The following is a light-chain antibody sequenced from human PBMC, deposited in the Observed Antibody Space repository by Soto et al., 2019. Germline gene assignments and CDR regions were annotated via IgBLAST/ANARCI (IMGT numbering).Light chain of an antibody. Sequence: QSVLTQPASVSGSPGQSITISCTGTSSDIGGYNSVSWYQQHPRKAPKLMIYEVTNRPSGISNRFSGSKSGNTASLTISGLQAEDEADYYCSSYTRGNTYVFGTGTKGT. J-gene: IGLJ1*01. CDR2: EVT. CDR3: SSYTRGNTYV. V-gene: IGLV2-14*01. CDR1: SSDIGGYNS.